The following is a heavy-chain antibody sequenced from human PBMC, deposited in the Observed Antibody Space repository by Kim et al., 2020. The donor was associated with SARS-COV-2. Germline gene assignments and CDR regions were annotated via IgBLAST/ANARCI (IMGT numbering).Heavy chain of an antibody. CDR1: GGSISSGDYY. V-gene: IGHV4-31*03. D-gene: IGHD2-21*02. J-gene: IGHJ2*01. Sequence: SETLSLTCTVSGGSISSGDYYWSWIRQHPGEGLEWIGYILYSGSTYYNPSLKSRLTLSIDTSKNQFSLKVTSMTAADTAVYYCARAGGGDHLWGRGTLVTVSS. CDR2: ILYSGST. CDR3: ARAGGGDHL.